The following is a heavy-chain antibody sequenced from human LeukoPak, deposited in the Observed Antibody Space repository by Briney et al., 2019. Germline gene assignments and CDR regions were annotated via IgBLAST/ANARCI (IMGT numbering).Heavy chain of an antibody. V-gene: IGHV3-23*01. D-gene: IGHD4-11*01. Sequence: RPGGSLRLSCAASGFTFSSYAMIWVRQAPGRGLEWVSAISGSGGSTYYADSVKGRFTISRDNSKNTLYLQMNSLRAEDTAVYYCARAYIYSNYGYYYYYMDVWGKGTTVTVSS. CDR3: ARAYIYSNYGYYYYYMDV. J-gene: IGHJ6*03. CDR1: GFTFSSYA. CDR2: ISGSGGST.